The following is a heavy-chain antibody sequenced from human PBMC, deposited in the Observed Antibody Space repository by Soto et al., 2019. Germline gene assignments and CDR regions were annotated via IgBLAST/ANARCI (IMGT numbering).Heavy chain of an antibody. CDR3: ATKVRVTNYLYYGMDV. CDR2: IAFDGSQE. CDR1: GFTFNTSG. D-gene: IGHD2-21*02. J-gene: IGHJ6*02. Sequence: QVQLVESGGGVVQPGRALRLSCVASGFTFNTSGMHWVRQAPGKGLEWVAVIAFDGSQEFYGDSVRGRFTISRDNSKNTLFLQMKSLTPEGTAVYYCATKVRVTNYLYYGMDVWGQGTTVTVSS. V-gene: IGHV3-30*05.